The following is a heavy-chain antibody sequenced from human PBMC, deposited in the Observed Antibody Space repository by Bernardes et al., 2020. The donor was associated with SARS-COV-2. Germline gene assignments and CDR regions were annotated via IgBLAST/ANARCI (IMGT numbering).Heavy chain of an antibody. Sequence: GGSLRLSCAASGFTFSSYGMHWVRQAPGKGLEWVAVISYDGSNKYYADSVKGRFTISRDNSKNTLYLQMNSLRAEDTAVYYCAKGPPYGYFDWLSPGYWGQGTLVTVSS. V-gene: IGHV3-30*18. CDR2: ISYDGSNK. D-gene: IGHD3-9*01. CDR3: AKGPPYGYFDWLSPGY. CDR1: GFTFSSYG. J-gene: IGHJ4*02.